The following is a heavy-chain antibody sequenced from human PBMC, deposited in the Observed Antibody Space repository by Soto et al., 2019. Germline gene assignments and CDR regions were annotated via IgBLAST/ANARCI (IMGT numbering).Heavy chain of an antibody. V-gene: IGHV3-74*01. CDR1: GFTISSYW. J-gene: IGHJ4*02. CDR2: INIDGSRI. D-gene: IGHD3-22*01. Sequence: EVQLVESGGGLVQPGESLRLSCAATGFTISSYWMHWVRQAPGKGLVWVSRINIDGSRISYADSVKGRCTISRDNAKNTLYMQMNSLRAEDTAVYYCIRGDGDRYDGHGYLGRHWGQGTLVTVSS. CDR3: IRGDGDRYDGHGYLGRH.